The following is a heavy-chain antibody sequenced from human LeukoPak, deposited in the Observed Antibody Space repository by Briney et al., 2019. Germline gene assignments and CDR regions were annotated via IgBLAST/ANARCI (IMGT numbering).Heavy chain of an antibody. J-gene: IGHJ4*02. Sequence: GGSLRLSCAASGFTFSSYEMNWVRRAPGKGLEWVSYISSSGSTIYYADSVKGRFTISRDNAKNSLYLQMNSLRAEDTAVYYCARGSSGWYAPDYWGQGTLVTVSS. CDR1: GFTFSSYE. CDR3: ARGSSGWYAPDY. CDR2: ISSSGSTI. V-gene: IGHV3-48*03. D-gene: IGHD6-19*01.